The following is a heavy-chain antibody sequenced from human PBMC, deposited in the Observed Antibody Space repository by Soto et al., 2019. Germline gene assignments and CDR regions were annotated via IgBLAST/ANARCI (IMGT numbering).Heavy chain of an antibody. J-gene: IGHJ4*02. Sequence: GGSLRLSCAASGFTFSSYAMHWVRQAPGKGLEYVSAISSNGGSTYYANSVKGRFTISRDNSKNTLYLQMGSLRAEDMAVYYCARDRGYSSGWYEWYFDYWGQGTLVTVSS. CDR2: ISSNGGST. V-gene: IGHV3-64*01. CDR1: GFTFSSYA. D-gene: IGHD6-19*01. CDR3: ARDRGYSSGWYEWYFDY.